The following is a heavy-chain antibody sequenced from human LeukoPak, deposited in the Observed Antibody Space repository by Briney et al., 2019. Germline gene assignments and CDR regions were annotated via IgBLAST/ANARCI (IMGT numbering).Heavy chain of an antibody. CDR2: IYNSGNT. CDR3: ASLAANGHNYFTY. V-gene: IGHV4-59*01. CDR1: DDSISNYY. J-gene: IGHJ4*02. D-gene: IGHD4-17*01. Sequence: PSETLSLTCTVSDDSISNYYWSWIRQPPGKGLEWIGYIYNSGNTNYNPSLKSRVTISIDMSKNQFSLKLSSVTAADTAVYYCASLAANGHNYFTYWGQGTPVTVSS.